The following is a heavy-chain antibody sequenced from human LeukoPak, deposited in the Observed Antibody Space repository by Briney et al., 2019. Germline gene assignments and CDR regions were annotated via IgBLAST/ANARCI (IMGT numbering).Heavy chain of an antibody. D-gene: IGHD3-16*01. V-gene: IGHV5-51*01. Sequence: GESLKVSCKGSGYNFTSYWIDWVRQMPGKGLEWMGIIYPGDSDTRYSPSFQGQVTISADKSISTAYLQWSSLKASDTAMYYCARHGGGITEDGYFDYWGQGTLVTVSS. CDR3: ARHGGGITEDGYFDY. J-gene: IGHJ4*02. CDR2: IYPGDSDT. CDR1: GYNFTSYW.